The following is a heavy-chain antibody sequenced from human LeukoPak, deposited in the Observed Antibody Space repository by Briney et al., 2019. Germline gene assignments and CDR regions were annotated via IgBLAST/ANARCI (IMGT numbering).Heavy chain of an antibody. CDR1: GFTFSSSA. D-gene: IGHD3-3*01. Sequence: GGSLRLSCAASGFTFSSSAMNWVRQAPGKGLEWVSGISGSGDSTYYADSVKGRFTISRDNSKNTLYLQMNSLRAEDTAVYYCAKDETWSPSICDYWGQGTLVIVSS. CDR3: AKDETWSPSICDY. CDR2: ISGSGDST. J-gene: IGHJ4*02. V-gene: IGHV3-23*01.